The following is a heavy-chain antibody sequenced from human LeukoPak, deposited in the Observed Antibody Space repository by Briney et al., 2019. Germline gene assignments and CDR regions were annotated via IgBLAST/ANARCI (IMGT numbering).Heavy chain of an antibody. D-gene: IGHD6-19*01. CDR1: GYTFSNYG. CDR2: ISSYNGNK. J-gene: IGHJ2*01. CDR3: ATAPAVAGDWYFDL. Sequence: ASVKVSCKASGYTFSNYGISWVRQAPGQGLEWMGWISSYNGNKKYVQKLQGRVTMTTDTSTSTAYMELSSLRSEDTAVYYCATAPAVAGDWYFDLWGRGTLVTVSS. V-gene: IGHV1-18*01.